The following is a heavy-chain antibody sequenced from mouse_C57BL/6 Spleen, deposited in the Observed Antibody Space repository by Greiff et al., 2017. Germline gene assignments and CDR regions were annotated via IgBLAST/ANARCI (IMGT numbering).Heavy chain of an antibody. D-gene: IGHD2-1*01. Sequence: ESGPGLVKPSQSLSLTCSVTGYSITSGYYWNWIRQFPGNKLEWMGYISYDGSNNYNPSLKNRISITRDTSKNQFFLKLNSVTTEDTATXYCARARGNPLYYYAMDYWGQGTSVTVSS. CDR3: ARARGNPLYYYAMDY. J-gene: IGHJ4*01. CDR2: ISYDGSN. V-gene: IGHV3-6*01. CDR1: GYSITSGYY.